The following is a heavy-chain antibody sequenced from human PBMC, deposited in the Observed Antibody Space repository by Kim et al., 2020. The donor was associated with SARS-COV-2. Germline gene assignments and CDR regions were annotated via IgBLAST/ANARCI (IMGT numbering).Heavy chain of an antibody. V-gene: IGHV3-64*01. Sequence: GGSLRLSCAASGFTFSNYAMHWVRQAPGKGLEYVSNINNNGGSTYYANSVKGRFTISRDNSKNTLYLQMGSLRAEDMAVYYCARSTSPLYYYYGMDVWGQGTTVTVSS. CDR1: GFTFSNYA. J-gene: IGHJ6*02. CDR3: ARSTSPLYYYYGMDV. CDR2: INNNGGST.